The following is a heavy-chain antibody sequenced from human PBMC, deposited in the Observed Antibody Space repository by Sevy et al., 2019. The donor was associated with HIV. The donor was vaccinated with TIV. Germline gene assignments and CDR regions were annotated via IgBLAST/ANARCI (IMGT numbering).Heavy chain of an antibody. CDR3: ARGGSYDFWSGYYTRGADYWYFDY. CDR1: GFTFSSYG. D-gene: IGHD3-3*01. V-gene: IGHV3-33*01. Sequence: GSLRLSCAASGFTFSSYGMHWVRQAPGKGLEWVAVIWYDGSNKYYADSVKGRFTIYRDNSKNTLYLQMNSLRAEDTAVYYCARGGSYDFWSGYYTRGADYWYFDYWGQGTLVTVSS. CDR2: IWYDGSNK. J-gene: IGHJ4*02.